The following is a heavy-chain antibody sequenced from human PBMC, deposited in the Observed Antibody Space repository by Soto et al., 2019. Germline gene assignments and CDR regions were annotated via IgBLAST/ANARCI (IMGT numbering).Heavy chain of an antibody. D-gene: IGHD4-17*01. J-gene: IGHJ4*02. CDR2: ISYDGNNK. CDR1: GFTFSSYG. Sequence: GGSLRLSCAASGFTFSSYGMHWVRQAPGKGLEWVAVISYDGNNKYYADSVKGRFTISRDNSKNTLYLQMNSLRAEDTAVYYCAKSPASVTTTFYFDYWGQGTLVTVSS. CDR3: AKSPASVTTTFYFDY. V-gene: IGHV3-30*18.